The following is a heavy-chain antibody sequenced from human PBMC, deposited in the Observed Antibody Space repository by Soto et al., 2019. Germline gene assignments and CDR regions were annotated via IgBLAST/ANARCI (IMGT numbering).Heavy chain of an antibody. CDR2: IHHNGNT. CDR1: GDSISSLNW. J-gene: IGHJ4*02. Sequence: QVQLQESGPGLVKPSGTLSLTCTVSGDSISSLNWWSWVRQPPGKGLEWLGQIHHNGNTDYNASLKSRVTISIDKSKNQFSLNLNSVTVADTAVYYCVRVPNYWGQGTLLTVSS. CDR3: VRVPNY. V-gene: IGHV4-4*02.